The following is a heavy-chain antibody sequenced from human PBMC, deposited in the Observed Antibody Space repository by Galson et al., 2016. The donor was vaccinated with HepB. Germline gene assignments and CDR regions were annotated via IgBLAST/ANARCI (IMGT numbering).Heavy chain of an antibody. V-gene: IGHV5-51*01. CDR3: ARGIYGSVKVGVDLDY. CDR2: TYPGDSDT. D-gene: IGHD1-26*01. CDR1: GDNFNTYW. Sequence: QSGAEVKEPGQSLKISCKGSGDNFNTYWVGWVRQLPGKGLEWMGVTYPGDSDTRYSPSFEGQVTISVDKSISTAYLQWSSLKASDTAMYYCARGIYGSVKVGVDLDYWGQGTLVAVSA. J-gene: IGHJ4*02.